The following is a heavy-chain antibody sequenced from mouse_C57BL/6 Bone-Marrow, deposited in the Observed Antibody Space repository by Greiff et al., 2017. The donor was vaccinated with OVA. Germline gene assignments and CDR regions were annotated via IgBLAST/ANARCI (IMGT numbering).Heavy chain of an antibody. D-gene: IGHD1-1*01. V-gene: IGHV1-55*01. Sequence: QVQLQQSGAELVKPGASVKLSCKASGYTFTSSWLTWVKQRPGQGLEWIGDIYPGSGSTNYNEKFKSKATLTADTSSSTAYMQLSSLTSEDSAVYYCARGYYGSSWYFDVWGTGTTVTVSS. CDR2: IYPGSGST. CDR1: GYTFTSSW. J-gene: IGHJ1*03. CDR3: ARGYYGSSWYFDV.